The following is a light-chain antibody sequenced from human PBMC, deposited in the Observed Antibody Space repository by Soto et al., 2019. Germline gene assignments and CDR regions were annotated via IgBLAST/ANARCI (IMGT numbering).Light chain of an antibody. CDR3: QSYDTGLSGPVV. Sequence: SVLTQPPSLSGAPGQNIIISCTGGGSNIGAGFDVHWYQQLPGTAPKLLIYGNTNRPSGVPDRFSGSKSGTSASLVITGLQAEDEADYYCQSYDTGLSGPVVFGGGTKVTVL. CDR2: GNT. CDR1: GSNIGAGFD. V-gene: IGLV1-40*01. J-gene: IGLJ2*01.